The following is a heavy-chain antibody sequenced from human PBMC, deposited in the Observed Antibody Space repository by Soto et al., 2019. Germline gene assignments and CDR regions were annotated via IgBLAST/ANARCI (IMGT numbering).Heavy chain of an antibody. V-gene: IGHV3-30-3*01. CDR2: ISYDGSNK. J-gene: IGHJ4*02. CDR3: ARGKTLRVVDS. Sequence: GGSLRLSCAASGFTFSSCAMHWVRQAPGKGLEWVAVISYDGSNKYYTDSVKGRFTISRDNSKNTLYLQMNSLRVEDTAVYYCARGKTLRVVDSWGQGTLVTVSS. CDR1: GFTFSSCA.